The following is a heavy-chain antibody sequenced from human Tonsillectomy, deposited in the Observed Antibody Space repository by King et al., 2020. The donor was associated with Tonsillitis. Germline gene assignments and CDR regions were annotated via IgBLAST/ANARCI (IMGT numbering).Heavy chain of an antibody. D-gene: IGHD5-18*01. CDR3: ARAHHSWGYCFGYYYYLDV. Sequence: VQLQQWGAGLLKPSETLSLTCAVYGGSFSAYYWTWIRQPPGKGLEWIGEVDHSGSTNYNPSLKSRVTISVDTSKSQFSLKLSSVTAADTAVYFCARAHHSWGYCFGYYYYLDVWGSGTTVTVSS. CDR2: VDHSGST. J-gene: IGHJ6*03. V-gene: IGHV4-34*01. CDR1: GGSFSAYY.